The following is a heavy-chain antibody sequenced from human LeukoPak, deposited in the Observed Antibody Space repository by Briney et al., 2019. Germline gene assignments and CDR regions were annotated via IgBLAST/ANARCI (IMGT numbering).Heavy chain of an antibody. CDR1: GGSISSYY. D-gene: IGHD2-2*01. V-gene: IGHV4-59*01. CDR2: IYYSGST. Sequence: SETLSLTCTVSGGSISSYYWSWIRQPPGKGLEWIGYIYYSGSTNYSPSLKSRVTISVDTSKNQFSLKLSSVTAADTAVYYCARVICSSTSCYPDYWGQGTLVTVSS. CDR3: ARVICSSTSCYPDY. J-gene: IGHJ4*02.